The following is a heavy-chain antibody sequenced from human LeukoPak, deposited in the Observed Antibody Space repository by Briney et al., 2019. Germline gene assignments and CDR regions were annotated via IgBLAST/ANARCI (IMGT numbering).Heavy chain of an antibody. V-gene: IGHV4-59*01. CDR1: GGSISSFY. CDR2: IYYSGST. Sequence: PSETLSLTCTVSGGSISSFYWSWIRPPPGQGLEWIGYIYYSGSTNYNPSLESRVTISVDTSKNQFSLKLSSVTAADTPVYYCERDIAVAYFDYWGQGTLVTVSS. CDR3: ERDIAVAYFDY. J-gene: IGHJ4*02. D-gene: IGHD6-19*01.